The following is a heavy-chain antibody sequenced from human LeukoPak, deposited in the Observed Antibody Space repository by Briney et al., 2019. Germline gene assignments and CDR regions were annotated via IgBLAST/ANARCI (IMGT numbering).Heavy chain of an antibody. J-gene: IGHJ4*02. Sequence: ASVKVSCKASGYTFTSYGINWVRQATGQGLEWMGWMNPKSGKTGYAQNFQGRVTITRNTSISTAYMELSSLRSEDTAVYYCARNLRTESSLVGYWGQGTLVTVSS. V-gene: IGHV1-8*03. CDR1: GYTFTSYG. CDR3: ARNLRTESSLVGY. CDR2: MNPKSGKT. D-gene: IGHD6-6*01.